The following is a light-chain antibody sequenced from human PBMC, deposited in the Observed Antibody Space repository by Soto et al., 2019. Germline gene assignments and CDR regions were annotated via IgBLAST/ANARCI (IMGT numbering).Light chain of an antibody. J-gene: IGLJ1*01. CDR3: SSYTTSSSYV. V-gene: IGLV2-14*01. CDR2: DVT. Sequence: QSALTQPASVSGSPGQSITISCTGTSSDVGGYIYVSWYQQHPGKAPKLMIYDVTSRPSGVSYRFPGSKSGNTASLTISGLQAEDEADYYCSSYTTSSSYVFGCGNKVTVL. CDR1: SSDVGGYIY.